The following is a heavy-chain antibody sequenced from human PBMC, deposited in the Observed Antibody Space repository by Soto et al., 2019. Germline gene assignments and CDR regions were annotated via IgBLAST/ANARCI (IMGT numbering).Heavy chain of an antibody. V-gene: IGHV4-30-2*01. Sequence: PSETLSLTCAFSCGSIISAGYSWNWIRQPPGEGLEWIGYIYHSGSFLYNPSLKSRVTISLDRSKNQFSLRLSSVTAADTAVFYCARSVGYRSGWWPYYFDYWGQGALVTVSS. D-gene: IGHD6-19*01. J-gene: IGHJ4*02. CDR2: IYHSGSF. CDR1: CGSIISAGYS. CDR3: ARSVGYRSGWWPYYFDY.